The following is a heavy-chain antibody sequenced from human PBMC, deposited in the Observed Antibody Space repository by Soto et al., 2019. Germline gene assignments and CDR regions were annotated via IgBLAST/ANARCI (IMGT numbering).Heavy chain of an antibody. D-gene: IGHD4-4*01. V-gene: IGHV1-8*01. CDR2: MNPNSGNT. CDR3: ARATTFKNQTLSY. Sequence: ASVKVSCKASGYTFTSYDINWVRQATGQGLEWMGWMNPNSGNTGYAQKFQGRVTMTRNTSISTAYMELSSLRSEDTSVYYCARATTFKNQTLSYWGQGTLVTVSS. J-gene: IGHJ4*02. CDR1: GYTFTSYD.